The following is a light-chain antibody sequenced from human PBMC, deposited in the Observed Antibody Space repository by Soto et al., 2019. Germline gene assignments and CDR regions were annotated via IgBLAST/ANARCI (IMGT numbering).Light chain of an antibody. CDR2: STN. CDR1: SPNIGSNT. CDR3: AAWDDSLDAYV. J-gene: IGLJ1*01. Sequence: QSVLTQPPSASGTPGQRVTISCSGSSPNIGSNTVNWYQQLPGTAPKLLMYSTNQRPSWVPDRFSGSKSGTSASLAISGLQSEDEADYYCAAWDDSLDAYVFGAGTKLTVL. V-gene: IGLV1-44*01.